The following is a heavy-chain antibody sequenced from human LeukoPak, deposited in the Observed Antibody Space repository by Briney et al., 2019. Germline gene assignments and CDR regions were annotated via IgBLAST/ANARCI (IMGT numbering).Heavy chain of an antibody. D-gene: IGHD2-2*01. CDR1: GGSISSYY. J-gene: IGHJ4*02. Sequence: SETLSLTCTVSGGSISSYYWSWIRQPPGKGLEWIGYIYHSGSTYYNPSLKSRVTISVDRSKNQFSLKLSSVTAADTAVYYCARAGSGDIVVVPAARSYYFDYWGQGTLVTVSS. CDR3: ARAGSGDIVVVPAARSYYFDY. CDR2: IYHSGST. V-gene: IGHV4-59*12.